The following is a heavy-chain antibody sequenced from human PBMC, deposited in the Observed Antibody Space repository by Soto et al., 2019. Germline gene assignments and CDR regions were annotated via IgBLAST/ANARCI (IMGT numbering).Heavy chain of an antibody. CDR3: ARNYGSPYSSGWTIFDY. Sequence: SETLSLTCTVSGGSISSYYWSWIRQPAGKGLEWIGRIYTSGSTNYNPSLKSRVTMSVDTSKNQFSLKLSSATAADTAVYYCARNYGSPYSSGWTIFDYWGQGTLVTVSS. CDR2: IYTSGST. D-gene: IGHD6-19*01. J-gene: IGHJ4*02. CDR1: GGSISSYY. V-gene: IGHV4-4*07.